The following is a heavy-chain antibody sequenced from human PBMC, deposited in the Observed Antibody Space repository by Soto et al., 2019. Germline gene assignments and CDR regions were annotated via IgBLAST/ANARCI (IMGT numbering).Heavy chain of an antibody. Sequence: GGSLRLSCAASGFVFSSYAMSLVRQAPGKGLEWVSAISGSGGSTYYADSVKGRFTISRDNSKNTLYLQMNSLRAEDTAVYYCAKDSTRPVAARHQNWYFDLWGRGTLVTVSS. V-gene: IGHV3-23*01. CDR1: GFVFSSYA. J-gene: IGHJ2*01. D-gene: IGHD6-6*01. CDR3: AKDSTRPVAARHQNWYFDL. CDR2: ISGSGGST.